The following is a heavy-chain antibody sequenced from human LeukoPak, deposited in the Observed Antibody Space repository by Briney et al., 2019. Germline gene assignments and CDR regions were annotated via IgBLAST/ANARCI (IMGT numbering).Heavy chain of an antibody. J-gene: IGHJ4*02. CDR2: ISSTAYGGTA. V-gene: IGHV3-49*04. D-gene: IGHD4-17*01. CDR3: SRGAVPPDY. CDR1: EFTFRSYA. Sequence: PGGSLRLSCTASEFTFRSYALTWVRQAPGMGPEWVGFISSTAYGGTAEYAASVRGRFTISRDDSKSIAFLQMNSLKTEDTAMYYCSRGAVPPDYWGQGTLVTVSS.